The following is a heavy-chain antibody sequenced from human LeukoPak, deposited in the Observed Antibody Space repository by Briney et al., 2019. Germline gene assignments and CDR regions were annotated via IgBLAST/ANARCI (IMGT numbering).Heavy chain of an antibody. Sequence: SETLSLTCTVSGGSISSYSWSWFRQPPGKGLEWIGYMYYSGSTNYNPSLKSRVTISVDTSKSQFSLELSSVTAADTAVYYCARTIAADTFYFDYWGQGTLVTVSS. V-gene: IGHV4-59*08. J-gene: IGHJ4*02. D-gene: IGHD6-13*01. CDR1: GGSISSYS. CDR2: MYYSGST. CDR3: ARTIAADTFYFDY.